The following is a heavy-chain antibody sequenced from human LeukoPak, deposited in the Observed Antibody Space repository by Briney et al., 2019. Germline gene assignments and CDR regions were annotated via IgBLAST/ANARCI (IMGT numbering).Heavy chain of an antibody. D-gene: IGHD3-22*01. Sequence: PSETLSLTCAVYGGSFRSYYWSWIRQPPGKGPGWIGEINHSGSTSYKPSLKSRVTISLDTSKYPCSLRLSSVTAADTAVYYCARGRGREVLITKSRRRFWFDSWGQGTLVTVSS. CDR3: ARGRGREVLITKSRRRFWFDS. CDR2: INHSGST. J-gene: IGHJ5*01. CDR1: GGSFRSYY. V-gene: IGHV4-34*01.